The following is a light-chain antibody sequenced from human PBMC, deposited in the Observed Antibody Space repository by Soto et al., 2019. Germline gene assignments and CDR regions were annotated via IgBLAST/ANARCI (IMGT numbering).Light chain of an antibody. CDR2: AAS. V-gene: IGKV3-20*01. CDR3: QQYGASSLT. J-gene: IGKJ1*01. Sequence: IVLTQSPGTLSLPPGERATLSCRASQSVNSNSLAWYQHKPGQAPRLLIYAASYRVSGIPDKYRGSGSGTDFTLTISGLEPEDFAVYYCQQYGASSLTFGQGTKVEIK. CDR1: QSVNSNS.